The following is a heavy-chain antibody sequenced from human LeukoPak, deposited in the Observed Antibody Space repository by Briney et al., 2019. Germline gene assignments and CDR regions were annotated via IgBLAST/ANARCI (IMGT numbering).Heavy chain of an antibody. Sequence: MSSETLSLTCAVYGGSLNGHYWSWIRQSPGKGLEWIGESSDSGGTKFNPSLKSRVTISVDTSKTQFSLKLSSVTAADMAVYYCARVPPSLYCSGGSCSGGNWFDPWGQGTLVTVSS. D-gene: IGHD2-15*01. V-gene: IGHV4-34*01. CDR1: GGSLNGHY. CDR2: SSDSGGT. CDR3: ARVPPSLYCSGGSCSGGNWFDP. J-gene: IGHJ5*02.